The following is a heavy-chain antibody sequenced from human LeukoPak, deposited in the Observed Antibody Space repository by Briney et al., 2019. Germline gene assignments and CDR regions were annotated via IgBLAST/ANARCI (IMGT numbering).Heavy chain of an antibody. J-gene: IGHJ3*02. Sequence: SETLSLTCTVSGGSIRTYPWTWIRQPPGKGLEYIGYLNYTGNANYSPSLKSRVTMSLDTSKKQFSLKLRSVTAADTAVYYCARLKHYDRSGYFSPNGFDIWGQGTMVTVSS. D-gene: IGHD3-22*01. CDR1: GGSIRTYP. CDR3: ARLKHYDRSGYFSPNGFDI. CDR2: LNYTGNA. V-gene: IGHV4-59*08.